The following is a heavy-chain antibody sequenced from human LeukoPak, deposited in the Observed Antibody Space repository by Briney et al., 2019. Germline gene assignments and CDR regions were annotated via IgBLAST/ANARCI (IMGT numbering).Heavy chain of an antibody. CDR2: IYYSGST. CDR1: GGSISSYY. V-gene: IGHV4-59*01. Sequence: SETLSLTCTVSGGSISSYYWSWIRQPPGKGMEWIGYIYYSGSTNYNPSLKSRVTISVDTSKNQFSLKLSSVTAADTAVYYCARGGGYGDYQFDYWGQGTLVTVSS. CDR3: ARGGGYGDYQFDY. D-gene: IGHD4-17*01. J-gene: IGHJ4*02.